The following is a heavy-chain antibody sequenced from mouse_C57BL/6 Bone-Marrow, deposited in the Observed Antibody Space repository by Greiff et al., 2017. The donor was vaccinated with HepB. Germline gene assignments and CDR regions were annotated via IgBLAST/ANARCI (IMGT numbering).Heavy chain of an antibody. J-gene: IGHJ1*03. Sequence: EVKLVESGGGLVKPGGSLKLSCAASGFTFSDYGMHWVRQAPEKGLEWVAYISSGSSTIYYADTVKGRFTISRDNAKNTLFLQMTSLRSEDTAMYYCERKVRDEDEDSEDWGKGTRVSVSS. V-gene: IGHV5-17*01. D-gene: IGHD2-14*01. CDR1: GFTFSDYG. CDR3: ERKVRDEDEDSED. CDR2: ISSGSSTI.